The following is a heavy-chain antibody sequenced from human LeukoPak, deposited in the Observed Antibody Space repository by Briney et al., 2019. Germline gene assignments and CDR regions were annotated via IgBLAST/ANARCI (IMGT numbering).Heavy chain of an antibody. CDR2: INPSGGST. CDR3: ARAHWIQQLGYF. Sequence: ASVKVSCKASGYTFTSYYMHWVRQAPGQGLEWMGIINPSGGSTSYAQKFQGRVTITADKSTSTAYMELSSLRSEDTAVYYCARAHWIQQLGYFWGQGTLVTVSS. J-gene: IGHJ4*02. D-gene: IGHD6-13*01. CDR1: GYTFTSYY. V-gene: IGHV1-46*01.